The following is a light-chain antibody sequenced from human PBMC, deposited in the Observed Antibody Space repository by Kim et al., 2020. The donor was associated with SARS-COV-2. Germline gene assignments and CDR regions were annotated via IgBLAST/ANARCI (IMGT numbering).Light chain of an antibody. CDR1: QSISTY. CDR3: QQGYST. Sequence: DIQMTQSPSSLSASVGDRVTITCRASQSISTYLNWYQQKPGKAPKLLIYGASNLLSGVPSRFSGSGSGTDSTLTISTLQPEDFGTYYCQQGYSTFGQGTKLEIK. V-gene: IGKV1-39*01. CDR2: GAS. J-gene: IGKJ2*01.